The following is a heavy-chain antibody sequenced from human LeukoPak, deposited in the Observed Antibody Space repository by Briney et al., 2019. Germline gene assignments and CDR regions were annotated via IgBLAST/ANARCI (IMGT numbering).Heavy chain of an antibody. CDR3: ARGPTRTGVAGTWPLDY. CDR1: GFTFTDYS. V-gene: IGHV3-21*01. J-gene: IGHJ4*02. CDR2: ISSGNTYT. Sequence: PGGSLRLSCAASGFTFTDYSMKWVRQAPGKGLEWVSSISSGNTYTYYGDSVKGRFTISRDNAENSLYLQMNSLRAEDTAVYYCARGPTRTGVAGTWPLDYWGQGTLVTVSS. D-gene: IGHD6-19*01.